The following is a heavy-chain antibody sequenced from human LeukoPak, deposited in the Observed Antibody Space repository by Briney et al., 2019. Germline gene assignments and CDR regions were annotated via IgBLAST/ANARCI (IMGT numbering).Heavy chain of an antibody. CDR2: ISHIGST. D-gene: IGHD1-14*01. CDR1: GASISGHY. J-gene: IGHJ3*02. Sequence: SETLSLTCTVSGASISGHYLTWLRQPPGKGLEWIAYISHIGSTNYNPSLKSRVTISVDTSKNQFSLKLTSVTAADTAVYYCARDRISINALDMWGQGTMVTVSS. CDR3: ARDRISINALDM. V-gene: IGHV4-59*11.